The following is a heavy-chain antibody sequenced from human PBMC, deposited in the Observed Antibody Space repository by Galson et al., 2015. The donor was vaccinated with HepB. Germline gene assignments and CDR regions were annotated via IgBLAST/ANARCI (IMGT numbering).Heavy chain of an antibody. D-gene: IGHD6-13*01. CDR2: ISAYNGNT. V-gene: IGHV1-18*01. J-gene: IGHJ4*02. CDR1: GYTFTSYG. CDR3: ARAPYIAAAGTCDY. Sequence: SVKVSCKASGYTFTSYGISWVRQAPGQGLEWMVWISAYNGNTNYAQKLQGRVTMTTDTSTSTAYMELRSLRSDDTAVYYCARAPYIAAAGTCDYWGQGTLVTVSS.